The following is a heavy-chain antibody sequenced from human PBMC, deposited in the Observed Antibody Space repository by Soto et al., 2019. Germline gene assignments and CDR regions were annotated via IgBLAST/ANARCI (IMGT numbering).Heavy chain of an antibody. CDR1: GYTFTSYD. V-gene: IGHV1-8*01. CDR3: AREGNCFVP. J-gene: IGHJ5*02. CDR2: MNPNSGNT. Sequence: ASVKVSSKASGYTFTSYDINCVRQATGQGLEWMGWMNPNSGNTAYAQKFQGRVTMTRNTSISTAYMELSSLRFEDTAVYYFAREGNCFVPWGQGTLVTVS.